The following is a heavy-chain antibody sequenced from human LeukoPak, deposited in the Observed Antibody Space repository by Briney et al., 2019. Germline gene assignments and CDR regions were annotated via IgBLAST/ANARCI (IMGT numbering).Heavy chain of an antibody. Sequence: ASVKVSCKASGYTFTSYGIGWVRQAPGQGLEWMGWISAYNGNTNYAQKLQGRVTMTTDTSTSTAYMELRSLRSDDTAVYYCARDVPKYSSSWSNDYWGQGTLVTVSS. CDR1: GYTFTSYG. CDR2: ISAYNGNT. V-gene: IGHV1-18*01. D-gene: IGHD6-13*01. J-gene: IGHJ4*02. CDR3: ARDVPKYSSSWSNDY.